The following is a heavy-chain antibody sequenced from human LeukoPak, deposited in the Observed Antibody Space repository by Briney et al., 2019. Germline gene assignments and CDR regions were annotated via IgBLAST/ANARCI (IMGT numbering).Heavy chain of an antibody. CDR3: ARGPPSTYYYDSSGYFQDY. J-gene: IGHJ4*02. CDR1: GFTFSSYA. Sequence: GGSLRLSCAASGFTFSSYAMSWVRQAPGKGLVWVSRINSDGSSTSYADSVKGRFTISRDNAKNTLYLQMNSLRAEDTAVYYCARGPPSTYYYDSSGYFQDYWGQGTLVTVSS. CDR2: INSDGSST. V-gene: IGHV3-74*01. D-gene: IGHD3-22*01.